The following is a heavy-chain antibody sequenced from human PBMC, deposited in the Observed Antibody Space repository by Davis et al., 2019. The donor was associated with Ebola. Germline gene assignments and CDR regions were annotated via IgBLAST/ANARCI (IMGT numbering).Heavy chain of an antibody. Sequence: GESLKISCAASGFTFSSYAMSWVRQAPGKGLEWVSAISGSGGSTYYADSVKGRFTISRDNSKNTLYLQMNSLRAEDTAVYYCASNWDHTTGWGQGTLVTVSS. D-gene: IGHD4-11*01. V-gene: IGHV3-23*01. CDR3: ASNWDHTTG. CDR1: GFTFSSYA. CDR2: ISGSGGST. J-gene: IGHJ4*02.